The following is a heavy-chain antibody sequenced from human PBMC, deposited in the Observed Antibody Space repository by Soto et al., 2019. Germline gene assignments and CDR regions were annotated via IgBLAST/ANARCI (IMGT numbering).Heavy chain of an antibody. J-gene: IGHJ5*02. CDR3: ARDVRPAHTNWFDP. Sequence: QVQLQESGPGLVKPSQTLSLTCTVSGGSIGSGDYYWSWVRQHPGKGLEWIGYIYHSGSTYYNPSLKSRVTISVDTSKNQFSLKLSSVTAADTAVYYCARDVRPAHTNWFDPWGQGTLVTVSS. CDR1: GGSIGSGDYY. V-gene: IGHV4-31*03. D-gene: IGHD2-8*01. CDR2: IYHSGST.